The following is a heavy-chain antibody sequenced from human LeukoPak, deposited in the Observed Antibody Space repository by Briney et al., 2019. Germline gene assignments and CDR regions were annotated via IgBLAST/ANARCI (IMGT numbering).Heavy chain of an antibody. CDR2: INHSGST. Sequence: PSETLSLTCAVYGGSFSGYYWGWIRQPPGKGLEWIGEINHSGSTNYNPSLKSRVTISVDTSKNQFSLKLSSVTAADTAVYYCARGPRKGSGSYYSLFDYWGQGTLVTVSS. CDR1: GGSFSGYY. D-gene: IGHD3-10*01. J-gene: IGHJ4*02. V-gene: IGHV4-34*01. CDR3: ARGPRKGSGSYYSLFDY.